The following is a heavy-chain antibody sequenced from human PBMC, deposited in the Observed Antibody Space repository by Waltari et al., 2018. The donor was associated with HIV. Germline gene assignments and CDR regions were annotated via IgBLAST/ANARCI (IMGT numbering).Heavy chain of an antibody. CDR1: GFPFRSDT. J-gene: IGHJ4*02. V-gene: IGHV3-21*01. Sequence: EVQLVESGGGLVKPGGSLRLSCEASGFPFRSDTTNWVRQAPGKGLEWVSSISSSSSYIFYADSVKGRFSISRDNAKNSLYLQMNSLRAEDTAVYYCARVYGSGSIDYWGQGTLVTVSS. D-gene: IGHD6-19*01. CDR3: ARVYGSGSIDY. CDR2: ISSSSSYI.